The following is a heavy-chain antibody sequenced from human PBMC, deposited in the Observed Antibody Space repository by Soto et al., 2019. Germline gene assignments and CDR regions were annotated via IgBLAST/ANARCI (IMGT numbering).Heavy chain of an antibody. CDR3: ATTAAKVYYYYGMDV. CDR1: GGSISSSSYY. D-gene: IGHD2-2*01. Sequence: SETLSLTCTVSGGSISSSSYYWGWIRQPPGKGLEWIGSIYYSGSTYYNPSLKSRVTISVDTSKNQFSLKLSSVTAADTAVYYCATTAAKVYYYYGMDVWGQGTTVTVS. CDR2: IYYSGST. J-gene: IGHJ6*02. V-gene: IGHV4-39*01.